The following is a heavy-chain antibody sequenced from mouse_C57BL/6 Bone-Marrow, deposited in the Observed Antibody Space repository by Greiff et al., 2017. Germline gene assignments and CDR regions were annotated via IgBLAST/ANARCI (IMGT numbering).Heavy chain of an antibody. V-gene: IGHV1-82*01. Sequence: QVHVKQPGPELVKPGASVKISCKASGYAFSSSWMNWVKQRPGKGLEWIGRIYPGDGDTNYNGKFKGKATLTAAKSSSTASMQLSSLTSEDSAVYFCARGGYHAWIAYWGQGTLVTVSA. CDR3: ARGGYHAWIAY. D-gene: IGHD2-2*01. CDR1: GYAFSSSW. J-gene: IGHJ3*01. CDR2: IYPGDGDT.